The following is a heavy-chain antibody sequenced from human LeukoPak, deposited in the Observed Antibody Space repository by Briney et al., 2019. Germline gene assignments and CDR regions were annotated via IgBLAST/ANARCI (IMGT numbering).Heavy chain of an antibody. CDR3: ARGGTAFDI. J-gene: IGHJ3*02. D-gene: IGHD1-26*01. CDR2: IYHSGST. V-gene: IGHV4-30-2*06. Sequence: SETLSLTCAVSGGPISSGHSSWNWFRQSPGKGLEWIGYIYHSGSTYYNPSLKSRVAISVDRSKNQFSLKLRSVTAADTALYYCARGGTAFDIWGQGTMVTVSS. CDR1: GGPISSGHSS.